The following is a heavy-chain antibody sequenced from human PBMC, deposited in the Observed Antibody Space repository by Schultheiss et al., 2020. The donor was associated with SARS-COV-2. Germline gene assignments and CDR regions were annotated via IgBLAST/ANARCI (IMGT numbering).Heavy chain of an antibody. J-gene: IGHJ4*02. Sequence: GESLKISCKGSGYSFTNYWIGWVRQMPGKGLEWMGIIYPGDSDTRYSPSFQGQVTISADKSISTAYLQWSSLKASDTAMYYCARQGMDGYCSGGSCYSVDYWGQGTLVTVSS. D-gene: IGHD2-15*01. CDR1: GYSFTNYW. CDR2: IYPGDSDT. CDR3: ARQGMDGYCSGGSCYSVDY. V-gene: IGHV5-51*01.